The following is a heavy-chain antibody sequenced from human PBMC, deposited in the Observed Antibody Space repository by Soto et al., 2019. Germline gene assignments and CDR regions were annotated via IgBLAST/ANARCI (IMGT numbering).Heavy chain of an antibody. CDR3: ARDRRGIVTRDDYMDV. Sequence: QVQLQESGPGLVKPSQTLSVTCTVSGGSISSGGYYWSWIRQHPGKGLEWIGYIYYSGSTYYNPSLKSRVTISVDTSKNQFSLKLSSVTAADTAVYYCARDRRGIVTRDDYMDVWGKGTTVTVSS. CDR2: IYYSGST. J-gene: IGHJ6*03. CDR1: GGSISSGGYY. D-gene: IGHD1-26*01. V-gene: IGHV4-31*03.